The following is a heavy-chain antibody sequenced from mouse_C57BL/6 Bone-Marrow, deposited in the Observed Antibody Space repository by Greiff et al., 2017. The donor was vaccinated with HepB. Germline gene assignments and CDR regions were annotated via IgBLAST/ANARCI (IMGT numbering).Heavy chain of an antibody. Sequence: EVKVVESEGGLVQPGSSMKLSCTASGFTFSDYYMAWVRQVPEKGLEWVANINYDGSSTYYLDSLKSRFIISRDNAKNILYLQMSSLKSEDTATYYCARVTTVVAYYAMDYWGQGTSVTVSS. CDR3: ARVTTVVAYYAMDY. CDR2: INYDGSST. D-gene: IGHD1-1*01. CDR1: GFTFSDYY. J-gene: IGHJ4*01. V-gene: IGHV5-16*01.